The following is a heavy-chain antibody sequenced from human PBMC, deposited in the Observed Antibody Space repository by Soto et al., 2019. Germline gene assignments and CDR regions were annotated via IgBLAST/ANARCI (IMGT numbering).Heavy chain of an antibody. CDR2: ISSSSSTI. CDR3: ARDSGSTLAWENWFDP. V-gene: IGHV3-48*01. Sequence: GGSLRLSCAASGFTFSSYSMNWVRQAPGKGLEWVSYISSSSSTIYYADSVKGRFTISRDNAKNSLYLQMNSLRAEDTAVYYCARDSGSTLAWENWFDPWGQGTLVTVSS. J-gene: IGHJ5*02. D-gene: IGHD1-26*01. CDR1: GFTFSSYS.